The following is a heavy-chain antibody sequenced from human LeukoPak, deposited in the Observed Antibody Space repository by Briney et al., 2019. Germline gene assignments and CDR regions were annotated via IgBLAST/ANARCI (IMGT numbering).Heavy chain of an antibody. V-gene: IGHV1-2*02. Sequence: ASVKVSCKASGYTITGYYIHWVRQAPGQGLEWMGWINPNSGDTNHAQKFQGRVTMTRDTSINTAFMELSRLRSDDTAVYYCARDRHWNQGNFDYWGQGTLVTVSS. CDR2: INPNSGDT. D-gene: IGHD1-1*01. CDR1: GYTITGYY. CDR3: ARDRHWNQGNFDY. J-gene: IGHJ4*02.